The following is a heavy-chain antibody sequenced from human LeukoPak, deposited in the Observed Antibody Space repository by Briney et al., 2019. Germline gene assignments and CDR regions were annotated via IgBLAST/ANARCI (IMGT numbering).Heavy chain of an antibody. CDR1: GFTFSRYG. Sequence: PGGSLRPSCAASGFTFSRYGMHWVRQAPGKGLEWVALISYDGNDKYYADSVKGRFTISRDNSKNTLYLQMNSLGAEDTAVYYCANCYRGNYFYYYYMDVWGKGTTVTVSS. V-gene: IGHV3-30*18. J-gene: IGHJ6*03. D-gene: IGHD3-16*02. CDR2: ISYDGNDK. CDR3: ANCYRGNYFYYYYMDV.